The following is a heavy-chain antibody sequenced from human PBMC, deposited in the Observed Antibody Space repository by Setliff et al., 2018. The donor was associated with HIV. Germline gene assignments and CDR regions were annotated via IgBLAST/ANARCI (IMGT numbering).Heavy chain of an antibody. CDR3: VHVSYYREVYFDA. CDR2: IYWDDDT. J-gene: IGHJ4*01. D-gene: IGHD3-10*01. Sequence: SGPTLVNPPQTLTLTCTVSGFSLASIGGGVGWVRQPPGEGLEWLALIYWDDDTRYNPSLKNRLTITKDTSRNQVDLTVSNMDPVDTATYFCVHVSYYREVYFDAWGQGILVTAPQ. V-gene: IGHV2-5*02. CDR1: GFSLASIGGG.